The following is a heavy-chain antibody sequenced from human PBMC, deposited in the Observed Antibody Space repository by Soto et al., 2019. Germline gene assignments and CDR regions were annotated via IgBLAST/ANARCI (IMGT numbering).Heavy chain of an antibody. V-gene: IGHV1-46*01. D-gene: IGHD7-27*01. J-gene: IGHJ4*02. Sequence: ASVKVSCKASGYTFTSYYIHWVRQAPGQGLEWMGIINPSDGSTNCIQKFQGRVTMTRDTSTSTVYMELRSLTLEDTAVYYCARAPTGDIDYWGQGTLVTVSS. CDR2: INPSDGST. CDR1: GYTFTSYY. CDR3: ARAPTGDIDY.